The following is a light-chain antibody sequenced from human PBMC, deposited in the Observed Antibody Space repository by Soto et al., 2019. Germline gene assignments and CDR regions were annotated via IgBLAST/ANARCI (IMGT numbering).Light chain of an antibody. Sequence: EIVMTQSPATLSVSPGERVTLSCRASQSVSRYLAWYQQKPGQAPRLLIFGASSRATGIPDRFSGTGSGTEFTLTISSLQPDDFATYYCQQYNDYPWTFGQGTKVDIK. V-gene: IGKV3D-15*01. CDR3: QQYNDYPWT. CDR2: GAS. CDR1: QSVSRY. J-gene: IGKJ1*01.